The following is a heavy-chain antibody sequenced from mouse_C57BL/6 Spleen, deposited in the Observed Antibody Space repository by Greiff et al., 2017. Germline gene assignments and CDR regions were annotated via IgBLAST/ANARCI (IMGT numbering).Heavy chain of an antibody. CDR2: IDPSDSET. D-gene: IGHD2-5*01. CDR1: GYTFTSYW. CDR3: ARENYSNPAWFAY. J-gene: IGHJ3*01. V-gene: IGHV1-52*01. Sequence: QVQLQQSGAELVRPGSSVKLSCKASGYTFTSYWMHWVKQRPIQGLEWIGNIDPSDSETHYNQKFKDKATLTVDKSSSTAYMQLSSLTSEDSAVYYCARENYSNPAWFAYWGQGTLVTVSA.